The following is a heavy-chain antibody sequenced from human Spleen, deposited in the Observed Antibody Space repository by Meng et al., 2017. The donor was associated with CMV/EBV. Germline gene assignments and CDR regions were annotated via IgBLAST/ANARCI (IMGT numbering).Heavy chain of an antibody. Sequence: GGSLRLSCAASGFTFSSYSMNWVRQAPGKGLEWVSGISWNSGSIGYADSVKGRFTISRDNAKNSLYLQMNSLRTEDTAVYYCARVYDSSGYYQKEGAFDIWGQGTTVTVSS. V-gene: IGHV3-9*01. CDR2: ISWNSGSI. CDR3: ARVYDSSGYYQKEGAFDI. D-gene: IGHD3-22*01. CDR1: GFTFSSYS. J-gene: IGHJ3*02.